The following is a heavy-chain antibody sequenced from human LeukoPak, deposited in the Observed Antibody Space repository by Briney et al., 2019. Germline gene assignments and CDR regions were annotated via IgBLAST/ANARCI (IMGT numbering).Heavy chain of an antibody. CDR1: GGSFSGYY. V-gene: IGHV4-34*01. CDR2: INHSGST. J-gene: IGHJ4*02. CDR3: ARVRERYYYGSGSYYTTLFDY. D-gene: IGHD3-10*01. Sequence: SETLSLTCAVYGGSFSGYYWSWIRQPPGKGLEWIGEINHSGSTNYNPSLKSRVTISVDTSKNQFSLKLSSVTAADTAVYYCARVRERYYYGSGSYYTTLFDYWGQGTLVSVSS.